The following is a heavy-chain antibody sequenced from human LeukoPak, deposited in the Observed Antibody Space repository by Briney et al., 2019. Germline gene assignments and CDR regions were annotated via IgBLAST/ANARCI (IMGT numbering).Heavy chain of an antibody. CDR1: GFTFSSYS. V-gene: IGHV3-21*01. CDR2: ISSSSSYI. J-gene: IGHJ4*02. Sequence: PGGSLRFSCAASGFTFSSYSMNWVRQAPGKGLEWVSSISSSSSYIYYADSVKGRFTISRDNAKNSLYLQMNSLRAEDTAVYYCARVMSRLVGFDYWGQGTLVTVSS. CDR3: ARVMSRLVGFDY. D-gene: IGHD6-19*01.